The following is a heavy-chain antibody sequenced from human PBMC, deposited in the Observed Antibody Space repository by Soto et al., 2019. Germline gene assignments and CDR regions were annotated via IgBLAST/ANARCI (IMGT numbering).Heavy chain of an antibody. CDR2: IYYSGST. D-gene: IGHD3-22*01. Sequence: SETLSLTCTVSGGSISSYYWSWIRQPPGKGLEWIGYIYYSGSTNYNPSLKSRVTISVDTSKNQFSLKLSSVTAADTAVYYCAREGAPLEYYYDSSGYYRRDDAFDIWGQGTMVTLSS. J-gene: IGHJ3*02. CDR1: GGSISSYY. V-gene: IGHV4-59*01. CDR3: AREGAPLEYYYDSSGYYRRDDAFDI.